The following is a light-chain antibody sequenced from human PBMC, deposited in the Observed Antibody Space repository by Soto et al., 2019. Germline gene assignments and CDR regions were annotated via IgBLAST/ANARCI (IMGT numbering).Light chain of an antibody. J-gene: IGKJ4*01. CDR2: RAS. Sequence: PGGSATLSCRASQTVISNYLSWYQHKPGQAPRLLIYRASSRATGIPDRFSASGSGTDFTLTISRLEPEDFAVYYCEQYGTSPLTFGGGTKVDIK. CDR3: EQYGTSPLT. CDR1: QTVISNY. V-gene: IGKV3-20*01.